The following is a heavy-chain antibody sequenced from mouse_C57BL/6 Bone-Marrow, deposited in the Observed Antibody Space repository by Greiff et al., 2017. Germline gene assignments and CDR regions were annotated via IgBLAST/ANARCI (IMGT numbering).Heavy chain of an antibody. CDR3: ARAPGGAMDY. J-gene: IGHJ4*01. V-gene: IGHV5-15*01. Sequence: EVMLVESGGGLVQPGGSLKLSCAASGFTFSDYGMEWVRQSPRKGPEWVAFISNLAYSIYYADTVTGRFTISRENAKNTLYLEMSSLRSDDTAMYYCARAPGGAMDYWGQGSSVTVSS. CDR2: ISNLAYSI. D-gene: IGHD3-1*01. CDR1: GFTFSDYG.